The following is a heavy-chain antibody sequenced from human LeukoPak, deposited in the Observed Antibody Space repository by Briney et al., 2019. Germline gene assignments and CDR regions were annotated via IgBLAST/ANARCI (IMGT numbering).Heavy chain of an antibody. CDR2: ISHSSSTI. CDR1: GFTFSSYS. Sequence: GGSLRLSCAASGFTFSSYSMNWVRQAPGKGLEWVAYISHSSSTIYYADSVKGRFTISRDNAKNSQYLQMNSLRVEDTALYYCARAQTYGDSRLLLDYWGQGTLVTVSS. CDR3: ARAQTYGDSRLLLDY. V-gene: IGHV3-48*04. D-gene: IGHD4-17*01. J-gene: IGHJ4*02.